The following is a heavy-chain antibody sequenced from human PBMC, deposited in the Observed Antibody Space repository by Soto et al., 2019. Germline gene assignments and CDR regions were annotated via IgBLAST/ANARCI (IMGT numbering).Heavy chain of an antibody. Sequence: GSLRLSCAASGSISTTTPLSWVRQAPGKGLEWVSTISGRGTNTYYADSVKGRFIISRDNLKNTVNLQMNGLGVEDTAIYYCATSFRYFDNWGQGTRVTV. CDR3: ATSFRYFDN. V-gene: IGHV3-23*01. J-gene: IGHJ4*02. CDR2: ISGRGTNT. CDR1: GSISTTTP.